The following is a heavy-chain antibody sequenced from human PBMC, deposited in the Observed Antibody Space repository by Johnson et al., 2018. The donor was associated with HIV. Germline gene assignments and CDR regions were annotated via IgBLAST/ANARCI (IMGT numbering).Heavy chain of an antibody. J-gene: IGHJ3*02. D-gene: IGHD3-22*01. CDR1: GFTFSSYG. V-gene: IGHV3-30*02. Sequence: QMQLVESGGGVVQPGGSLRLSCAASGFTFSSYGMHWVRQAPGKGLAWVAFIRYDGSNKYYADSVKGRFTISRDNSKNTLYLQMNSLRAEDTAVYYCAKIRITMIVVVEGVDAFDIWGQGTMVTVSS. CDR2: IRYDGSNK. CDR3: AKIRITMIVVVEGVDAFDI.